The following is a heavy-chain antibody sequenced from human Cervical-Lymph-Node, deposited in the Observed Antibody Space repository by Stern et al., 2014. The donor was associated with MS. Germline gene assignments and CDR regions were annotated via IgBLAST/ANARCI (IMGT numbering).Heavy chain of an antibody. D-gene: IGHD2-2*01. CDR1: GGSVSNGAYY. CDR2: IYHSGIT. J-gene: IGHJ3*02. Sequence: QLQLQESGPGLVKPSQTMSLTCSVSGGSVSNGAYYWNWIRHAHGKGLEWIGYIYHSGITHYNPSLKSRVTMSVDTSKNEFSLRLTSVTATDTAVYYCARDWGNCTSTTCSDALDIWGQGRMVTVSS. CDR3: ARDWGNCTSTTCSDALDI. V-gene: IGHV4-31*03.